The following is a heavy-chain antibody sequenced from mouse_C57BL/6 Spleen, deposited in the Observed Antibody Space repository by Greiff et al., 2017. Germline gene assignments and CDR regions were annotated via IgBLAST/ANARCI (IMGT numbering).Heavy chain of an antibody. Sequence: EVQLVESEGGLVQPGSSMKLSCTASGFTFSDYYMAWVRQVPEKGLEWVANINYDGSSTYYLDSLKSRFIISRDNAKNILYLQMSSLKSEDTATYYCARDRVYCYGKEYFDVWGTGTTVTVSS. CDR1: GFTFSDYY. J-gene: IGHJ1*03. CDR3: ARDRVYCYGKEYFDV. V-gene: IGHV5-16*01. D-gene: IGHD1-1*01. CDR2: INYDGSST.